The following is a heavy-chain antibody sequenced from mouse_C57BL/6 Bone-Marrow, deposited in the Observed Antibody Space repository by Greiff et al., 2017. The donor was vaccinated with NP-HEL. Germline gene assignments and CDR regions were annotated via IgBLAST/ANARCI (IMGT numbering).Heavy chain of an antibody. J-gene: IGHJ4*01. V-gene: IGHV5-17*01. Sequence: EVQLVESGGGLVKPGGSLKLSCAASGFTFSDYGMHWVRQAPEKGLEWVAYISSGSSTIYYAATVKGRFTISRDNAKNTLFLQMTSLRSEDTAMYYCARIYYGYPYYYAMDYWGQGTSVTVSS. D-gene: IGHD2-2*01. CDR1: GFTFSDYG. CDR3: ARIYYGYPYYYAMDY. CDR2: ISSGSSTI.